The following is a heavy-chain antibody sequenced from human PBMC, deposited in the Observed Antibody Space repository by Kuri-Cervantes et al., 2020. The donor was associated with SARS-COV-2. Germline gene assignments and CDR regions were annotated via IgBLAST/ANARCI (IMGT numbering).Heavy chain of an antibody. CDR2: IYHSGST. CDR1: GGSISSYY. D-gene: IGHD3-3*01. V-gene: IGHV4-4*07. CDR3: ARSEAWDDYYLDY. J-gene: IGHJ4*02. Sequence: SETLSLTCTVSGGSISSYYWSWIRQPAGKGLEWIGSIYHSGSTYYNPSLKSRVTTSVDTSKNQFSLKLSSVTAADTAVYYCARSEAWDDYYLDYWGQGTLVTVSS.